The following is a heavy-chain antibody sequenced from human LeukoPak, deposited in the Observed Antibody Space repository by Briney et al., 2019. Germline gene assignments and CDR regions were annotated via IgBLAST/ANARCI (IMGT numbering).Heavy chain of an antibody. J-gene: IGHJ4*02. D-gene: IGHD3-3*01. CDR2: IYPGDSES. V-gene: IGHV5-51*01. CDR1: GYSFTNSW. CDR3: ARSIRNYDFWSGPVSSFDY. Sequence: GESLKISCKGSGYSFTNSWIGWVRQMPGKGLEWMGIIYPGDSESRYSPSFQGQVTISADKSISTAYLQWSSLKASDTAMYYCARSIRNYDFWSGPVSSFDYWGQGTLVTVSS.